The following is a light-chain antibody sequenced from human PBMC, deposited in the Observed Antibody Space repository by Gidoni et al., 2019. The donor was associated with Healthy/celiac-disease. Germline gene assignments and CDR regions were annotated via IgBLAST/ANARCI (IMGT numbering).Light chain of an antibody. V-gene: IGKV3-20*01. J-gene: IGKJ3*01. CDR2: GAS. CDR3: QQYGSF. Sequence: EIVLTQSPGTLSLSPGERATRSCRASQSVSSSYLAWYQQKPGQAPRLLIYGASSRATGIPDRFSGSGSGTDFTLTISRLEPEAFAVYSCQQYGSFFGPGTKVDIK. CDR1: QSVSSSY.